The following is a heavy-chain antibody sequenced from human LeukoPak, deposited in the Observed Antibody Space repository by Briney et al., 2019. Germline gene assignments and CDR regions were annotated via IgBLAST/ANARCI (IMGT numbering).Heavy chain of an antibody. D-gene: IGHD3-16*01. CDR3: ARDRGIGYGPSDLDY. Sequence: SETLSLTCAVYGGSFSGYYRIWSRQAPGKGLEWIGEIPSLKSRVTISIDTSKNQFSLKVMSVTAADTAVYYCARDRGIGYGPSDLDYWGQGALVTVSS. CDR1: GGSFSGYY. J-gene: IGHJ4*02. V-gene: IGHV4-34*01.